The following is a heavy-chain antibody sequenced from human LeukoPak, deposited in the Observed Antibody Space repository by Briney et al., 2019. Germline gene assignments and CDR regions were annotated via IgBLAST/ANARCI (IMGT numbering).Heavy chain of an antibody. CDR3: ARGLGGRGYYYYGMDV. CDR1: GFTFSNYW. CDR2: LNTDGTDT. J-gene: IGHJ6*02. V-gene: IGHV3-74*01. Sequence: GGSLRLSCAASGFTFSNYWMHCVRQVPGKGRVWVSHLNTDGTDTYYADSVKGRFTISRDNSKNTLSLQMNSLRAEDTAVYYCARGLGGRGYYYYGMDVWGQGTTVTVSS. D-gene: IGHD3-10*01.